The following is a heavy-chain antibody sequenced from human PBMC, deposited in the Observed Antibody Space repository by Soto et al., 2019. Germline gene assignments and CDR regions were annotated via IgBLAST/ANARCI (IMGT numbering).Heavy chain of an antibody. CDR2: ISYDGSNK. D-gene: IGHD6-19*01. Sequence: QVQLVESGGGVVQPGRSLRLSCAASGFTFSSYAMHWVRQAPGKGLEWVAVISYDGSNKYYADSVKGRFTISRDNSKNTLYLQMNSLRAEDTAVYYCARETYSSGWTPTFDYWGQGTLVTVSP. CDR1: GFTFSSYA. V-gene: IGHV3-30-3*01. J-gene: IGHJ4*02. CDR3: ARETYSSGWTPTFDY.